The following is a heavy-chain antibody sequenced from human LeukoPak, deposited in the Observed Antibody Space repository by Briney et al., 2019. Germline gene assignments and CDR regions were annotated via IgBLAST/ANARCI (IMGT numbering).Heavy chain of an antibody. CDR3: ARIVARGAYYYYYYMDV. J-gene: IGHJ6*03. Sequence: GGSLRLSCAASGFTVSSNYMSWVRQAPGKGLEWVSVIYSGGSTYYADSVKGRFTISRDNSKNTLYLQMNSLRAEDTAVYYCARIVARGAYYYYYYMDVWGKGTTVTVSS. V-gene: IGHV3-66*02. CDR1: GFTVSSNY. D-gene: IGHD5-12*01. CDR2: IYSGGST.